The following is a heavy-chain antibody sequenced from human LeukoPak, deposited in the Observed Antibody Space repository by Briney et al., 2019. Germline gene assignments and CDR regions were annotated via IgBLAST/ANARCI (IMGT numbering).Heavy chain of an antibody. CDR2: IYYSGST. Sequence: SETLSLTCTVSGGSISSSSYYRGWIRQPPGKGLEWIGSIYYSGSTYYNPSLKSRVTISVDTSKNQFSLKLSSVTAADTAVYYCARALLRCMFDPWGQGTLVTVSS. V-gene: IGHV4-39*07. CDR1: GGSISSSSYY. D-gene: IGHD3-3*01. CDR3: ARALLRCMFDP. J-gene: IGHJ5*02.